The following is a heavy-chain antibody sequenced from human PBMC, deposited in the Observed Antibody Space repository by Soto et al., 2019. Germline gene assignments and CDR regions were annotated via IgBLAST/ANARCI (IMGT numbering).Heavy chain of an antibody. J-gene: IGHJ5*02. CDR3: AKGYETSHPVHWFDP. CDR2: IGASGEST. CDR1: VFSFSNFA. D-gene: IGHD3-16*01. V-gene: IGHV3-23*01. Sequence: GWSLRLSCASSVFSFSNFAMRWVRQTPRKGLEWVSAIGASGESTSYADSLRGRFTISRDNSKNMLYLQMNSLRAEDTAVYFCAKGYETSHPVHWFDPWGQGTLVTVSS.